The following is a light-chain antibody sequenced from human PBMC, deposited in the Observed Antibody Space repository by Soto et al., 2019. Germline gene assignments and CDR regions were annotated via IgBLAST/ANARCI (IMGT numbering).Light chain of an antibody. J-gene: IGLJ7*01. V-gene: IGLV4-69*01. CDR2: VNSGGSH. Sequence: QLVLTQSPSASASLGASVKLTCTLSSGHSNGAIAWHQQQPEKGPRYLMKVNSGGSHIKGDGIPDRFSGSSSGAERYLFISSLQSEDEDDYYCQTWGTGSAIVVFGGGTQLTVL. CDR1: SGHSNGA. CDR3: QTWGTGSAIVV.